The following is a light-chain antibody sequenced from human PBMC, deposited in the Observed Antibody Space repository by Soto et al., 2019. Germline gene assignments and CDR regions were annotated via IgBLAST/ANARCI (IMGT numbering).Light chain of an antibody. CDR1: QTVIGY. Sequence: DIQMTQSPSSLSASVGDRVTITCRASQTVIGYLNWYQQKPGKAPKVLIYDASNLETGVPPRFSGTGSGTDFTFTISSLQPEDIATYYCQQYDNLPFTFGPGTTVDFK. CDR2: DAS. V-gene: IGKV1-33*01. J-gene: IGKJ3*01. CDR3: QQYDNLPFT.